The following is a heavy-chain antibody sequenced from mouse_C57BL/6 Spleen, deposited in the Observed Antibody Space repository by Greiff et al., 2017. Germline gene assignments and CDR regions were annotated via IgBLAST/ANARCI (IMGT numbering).Heavy chain of an antibody. CDR3: ARGGRTGVLYFDD. CDR1: GYTFTSYW. D-gene: IGHD4-1*01. CDR2: IHPNSGST. Sequence: QVQLQQPGAELVKPGASVKLSCKASGYTFTSYWMHWVKQRPGQGLEWIGMIHPNSGSTNYNEKFKSKATLTVDKSASTAYMQLSSLTSDDSAVYYCARGGRTGVLYFDDWGQGTTLTVSS. V-gene: IGHV1-64*01. J-gene: IGHJ2*01.